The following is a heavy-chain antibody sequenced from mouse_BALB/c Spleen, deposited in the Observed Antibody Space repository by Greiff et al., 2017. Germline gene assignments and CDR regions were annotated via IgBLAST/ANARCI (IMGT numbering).Heavy chain of an antibody. CDR3: ARKGDYYIDY. CDR2: ISSGSSTI. V-gene: IGHV5-17*02. Sequence: EVKVVESGGGLVQPGGSRKLSCAASGFTFSSFGMHWVRQAPEKGLEWVAYISSGSSTIYYADTVKGRFTISRDNPKNTLFLQMNSLRSEDTAMVNCARKGDYYIDYWGQGTTLTVSS. CDR1: GFTFSSFG. J-gene: IGHJ2*01.